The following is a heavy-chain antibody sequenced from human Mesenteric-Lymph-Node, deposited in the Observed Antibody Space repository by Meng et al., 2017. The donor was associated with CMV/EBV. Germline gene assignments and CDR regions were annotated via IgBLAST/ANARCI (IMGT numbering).Heavy chain of an antibody. CDR1: GYTFTSYG. V-gene: IGHV1-18*01. CDR2: ISAYNGNT. J-gene: IGHJ6*02. Sequence: ASVKVSCKASGYTFTSYGISWVRQAPGQGLEWMGWISAYNGNTNYAQKLQGRVTMTTDTSTSTAYMELRSLRSDDTAVYYCARDISSSWYGGMDVWGQGTTVTVSS. D-gene: IGHD6-13*01. CDR3: ARDISSSWYGGMDV.